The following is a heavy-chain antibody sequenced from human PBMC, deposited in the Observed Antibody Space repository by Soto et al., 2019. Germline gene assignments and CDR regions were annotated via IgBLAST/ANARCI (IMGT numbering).Heavy chain of an antibody. V-gene: IGHV3-21*01. J-gene: IGHJ5*02. CDR3: VVDIAAAGTWFDP. Sequence: PGGSLRLSCAASGFTFSSYSMNWVRQAPGKGLEWVSSISSSSSYIYYADSVKGRFTISRYNAKNSLYLQMNSLRAEDIAVYYCVVDIAAAGTWFDPWGQGTLVTVSS. D-gene: IGHD6-13*01. CDR1: GFTFSSYS. CDR2: ISSSSSYI.